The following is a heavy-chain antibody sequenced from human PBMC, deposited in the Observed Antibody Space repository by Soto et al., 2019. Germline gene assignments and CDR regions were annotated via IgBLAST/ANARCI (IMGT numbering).Heavy chain of an antibody. CDR3: ARDHCSGGSCRFPHWYFDL. J-gene: IGHJ2*01. Sequence: ASVKVSCKASGGTFSSYAISWVRQAPGQGLEWMGGIIPIFGTANYAQKFQGRVTITADESTSTAYMELSSLRSEDTAVYYCARDHCSGGSCRFPHWYFDLWGRGTLVTVSS. CDR1: GGTFSSYA. CDR2: IIPIFGTA. V-gene: IGHV1-69*13. D-gene: IGHD2-15*01.